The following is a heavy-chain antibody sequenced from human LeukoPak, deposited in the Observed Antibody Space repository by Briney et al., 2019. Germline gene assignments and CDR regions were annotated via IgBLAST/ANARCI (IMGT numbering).Heavy chain of an antibody. V-gene: IGHV4-59*01. J-gene: IGHJ6*03. Sequence: SETLSLTCTVSGGSISSYYWSWIRQPPGKGLEWIGYIYYSGSTNYNPSLKSRVTISVDTSKNQFSLKLSSVTAADTAVYYCARAYYYDSSGYYGRRFYYYYMDVWGKGTTVTISS. D-gene: IGHD3-22*01. CDR1: GGSISSYY. CDR3: ARAYYYDSSGYYGRRFYYYYMDV. CDR2: IYYSGST.